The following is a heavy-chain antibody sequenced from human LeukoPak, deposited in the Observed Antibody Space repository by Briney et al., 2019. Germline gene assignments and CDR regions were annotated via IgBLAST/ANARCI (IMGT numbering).Heavy chain of an antibody. CDR3: ARDQDWAFDY. D-gene: IGHD3-9*01. CDR2: FRSSSPTI. V-gene: IGHV3-48*02. Sequence: GGSLRLSCAASGFTFSSYAMTWVRQAPGKGLEWVSYFRSSSPTIYYADSVKGRFTISRDNAKNSLYLQMNSLRDEDTAVYYCARDQDWAFDYWGQGTLVTVSS. CDR1: GFTFSSYA. J-gene: IGHJ4*02.